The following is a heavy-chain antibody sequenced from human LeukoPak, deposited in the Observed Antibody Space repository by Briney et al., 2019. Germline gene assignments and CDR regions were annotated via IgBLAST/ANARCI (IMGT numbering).Heavy chain of an antibody. CDR3: ARDTLKYYYDSSGCFDL. J-gene: IGHJ2*01. Sequence: SETLSLTCTVSGGSISSYYWSWIRQPAGKGLEWIGRIYTSGSTNYNPSLKGRVTMSVDTSKNQFSLKLSSVTAADPAVYYCARDTLKYYYDSSGCFDLWGRGTLVTVSS. V-gene: IGHV4-4*07. D-gene: IGHD3-22*01. CDR1: GGSISSYY. CDR2: IYTSGST.